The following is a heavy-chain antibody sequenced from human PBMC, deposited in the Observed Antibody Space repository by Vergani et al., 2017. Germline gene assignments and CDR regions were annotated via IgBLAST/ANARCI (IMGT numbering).Heavy chain of an antibody. CDR1: GAPISYWC. CDR2: LCPSGSP. Sequence: QVQMQESGPGLVKTSETLSLTCSASGAPISYWCWSWLRQPAGKGLEWIGRLCPSGSPNYKPSLKSRVTMSIDTSKNQFSLKLTSVTAADTAVYYCARVDTQVPATSHFYYMDVWGKGTTVVVSS. V-gene: IGHV4-4*07. CDR3: ARVDTQVPATSHFYYMDV. D-gene: IGHD6-25*01. J-gene: IGHJ6*03.